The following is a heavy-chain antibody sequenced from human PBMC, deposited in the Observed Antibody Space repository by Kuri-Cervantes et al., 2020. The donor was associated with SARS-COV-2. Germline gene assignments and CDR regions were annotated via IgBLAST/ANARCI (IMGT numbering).Heavy chain of an antibody. D-gene: IGHD3-9*01. CDR3: ARGPRVYDILTGYYCAFDI. J-gene: IGHJ3*02. CDR2: ISSSSSYI. Sequence: ETLSLTCAASGFTFSSYSMNWVRQAPGKGLEWVSSISSSSSYIYYADSVKGRFTISRDNAKNSLYLQMNSLRAEDTAVYYCARGPRVYDILTGYYCAFDIWGQGTMVTVSS. CDR1: GFTFSSYS. V-gene: IGHV3-21*01.